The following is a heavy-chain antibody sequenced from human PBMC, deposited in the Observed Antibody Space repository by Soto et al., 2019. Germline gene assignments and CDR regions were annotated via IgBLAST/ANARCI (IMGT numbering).Heavy chain of an antibody. Sequence: PSETLSLTCTVAGGSISSYYWSWIRQPPGKGLEWIGEINHSGSTNYNPSLKSRVTISVDTSKNQFSLKLSSVTAAETAVYYCARGRVVLLWFGDHNWFDPWGQGTLVTVSS. CDR1: GGSISSYY. D-gene: IGHD3-10*01. CDR2: INHSGST. CDR3: ARGRVVLLWFGDHNWFDP. V-gene: IGHV4-34*01. J-gene: IGHJ5*02.